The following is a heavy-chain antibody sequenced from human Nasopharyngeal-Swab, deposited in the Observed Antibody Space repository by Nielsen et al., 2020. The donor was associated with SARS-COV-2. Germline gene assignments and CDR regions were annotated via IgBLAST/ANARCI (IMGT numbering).Heavy chain of an antibody. Sequence: SLKISCAASGFTFDDYAMHWVRQAPGKGLEWVSGISWNSGSIGYADSVKGRFTISRDNAKNSPYLQMNSLRAEDTAVYFCARGRPLGGYYFGYFDYWGQGTLVSVSS. J-gene: IGHJ4*02. CDR2: ISWNSGSI. V-gene: IGHV3-9*01. CDR3: ARGRPLGGYYFGYFDY. D-gene: IGHD3-3*01. CDR1: GFTFDDYA.